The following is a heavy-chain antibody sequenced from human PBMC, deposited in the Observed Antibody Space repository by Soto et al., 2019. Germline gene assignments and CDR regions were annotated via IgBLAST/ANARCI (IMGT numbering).Heavy chain of an antibody. D-gene: IGHD2-15*01. CDR1: GFTFSDYY. CDR2: ISSGSGI. CDR3: ARTYSDAFDI. V-gene: IGHV3-11*01. J-gene: IGHJ3*02. Sequence: GGSLRLSCAASGFTFSDYYMTWIRQAPGKGLEWVSYISSGSGIYYPDSVKGRFTISRDNAKKSLYLQMSSLRAEDTAVYYCARTYSDAFDIWGQGTMVTVSS.